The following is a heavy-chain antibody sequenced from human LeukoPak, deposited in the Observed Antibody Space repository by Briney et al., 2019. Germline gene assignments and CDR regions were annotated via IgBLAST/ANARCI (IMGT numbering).Heavy chain of an antibody. CDR2: ISYDGSNK. Sequence: GGSLRLSCAASAFTFSSYAMLWVRQAPGKGLEGVAVISYDGSNKYYADSVKGRFTISRDNSKNTLYLQINSLRAEDTAVYYCAREMATIVERQTYYYYGMDVWGQGTTVTVSS. CDR1: AFTFSSYA. D-gene: IGHD5-24*01. CDR3: AREMATIVERQTYYYYGMDV. J-gene: IGHJ6*02. V-gene: IGHV3-30-3*01.